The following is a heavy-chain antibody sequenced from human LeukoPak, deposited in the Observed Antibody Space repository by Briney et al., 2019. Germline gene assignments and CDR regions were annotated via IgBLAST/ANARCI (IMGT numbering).Heavy chain of an antibody. CDR1: GFTFINYW. J-gene: IGHJ6*02. Sequence: GGSLRLSCAASGFTFINYWMSWVRQAPGKGLEWVAVISYDGSNKYYADSVKGRFTISRDNSKNTLYLQMNSLRAEDTAVYYCAQGVDNYYYYGMDVWGQGTTVTVSS. CDR3: AQGVDNYYYYGMDV. V-gene: IGHV3-30*18. D-gene: IGHD3-9*01. CDR2: ISYDGSNK.